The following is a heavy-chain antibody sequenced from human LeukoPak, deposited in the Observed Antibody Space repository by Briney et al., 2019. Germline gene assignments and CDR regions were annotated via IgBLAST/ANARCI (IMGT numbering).Heavy chain of an antibody. J-gene: IGHJ3*02. V-gene: IGHV3-23*01. CDR2: ISPSGYTT. CDR1: GFTFSKYA. Sequence: GGSLRLSCVASGFTFSKYAMNWVRQAPGKGLEWVSSISPSGYTTYLADSVKGRITFSKDNSKNTVYLQMSSLRAEDTAMYHCAKSLHGRDKSWSEFRGFEIWGLGTMVTVSS. D-gene: IGHD1-14*01. CDR3: AKSLHGRDKSWSEFRGFEI.